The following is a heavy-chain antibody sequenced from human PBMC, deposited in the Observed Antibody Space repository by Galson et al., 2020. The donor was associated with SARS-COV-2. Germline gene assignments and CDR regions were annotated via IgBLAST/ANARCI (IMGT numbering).Heavy chain of an antibody. CDR3: ARSNWNYVGYYYYMDV. CDR2: IFSNDEK. J-gene: IGHJ6*03. Sequence: SGPTLVKPTETLTLTCTVSGFSLSNARMGVSWIRQPPGKALEWLAHIFSNDEKSYSTSLKSRLTISKDTSKSQVVLTMTNMDPVDTATYYCARSNWNYVGYYYYMDVWGKGTTVTVS. D-gene: IGHD1-7*01. V-gene: IGHV2-26*01. CDR1: GFSLSNARMG.